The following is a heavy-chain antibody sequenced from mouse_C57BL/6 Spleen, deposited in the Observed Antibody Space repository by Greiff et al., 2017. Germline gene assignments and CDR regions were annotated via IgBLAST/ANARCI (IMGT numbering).Heavy chain of an antibody. CDR1: GYTFTDYE. CDR3: TRTGYYYGSPYWYFDV. J-gene: IGHJ1*03. V-gene: IGHV1-15*01. CDR2: IDPETGGT. Sequence: VQLVESGAELVRPGASVTLSCKASGYTFTDYEMHWVKQTPVHGLEWIGAIDPETGGTAYNQKFKGKAILTADKSSSTAYMELRSLTSEDSAVYYCTRTGYYYGSPYWYFDVWGTGTTVTVSS. D-gene: IGHD1-1*01.